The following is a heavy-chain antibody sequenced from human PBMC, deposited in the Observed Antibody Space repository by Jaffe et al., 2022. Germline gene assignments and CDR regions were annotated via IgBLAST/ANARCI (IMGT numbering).Heavy chain of an antibody. CDR3: TTSRGY. CDR2: IKNDGSTT. D-gene: IGHD5-12*01. V-gene: IGHV3-74*01. CDR1: GIPLSVYY. Sequence: EVQVVESGGALVQPGGSLRLSCAASGIPLSVYYIHWVRQAPGKGLVWVSRIKNDGSTTNYADSVRGRFTASRDNAKNTLFLQMNSLRAEDTAVYYCTTSRGYWGQGTLVTVSS. J-gene: IGHJ4*02.